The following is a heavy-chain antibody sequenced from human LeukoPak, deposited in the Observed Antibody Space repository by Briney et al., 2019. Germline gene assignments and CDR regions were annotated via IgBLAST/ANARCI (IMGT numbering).Heavy chain of an antibody. CDR1: GYTFTSYG. CDR3: ARIVVVPAAMQSWFDP. D-gene: IGHD2-2*01. V-gene: IGHV1-18*01. J-gene: IGHJ5*02. CDR2: ISVYNGNT. Sequence: ASVNVSCKASGYTFTSYGISWVRQARGQGLEWMGWISVYNGNTNYAQKFQGRVTMTTDTSTSTAYMELRSLRPDDTAVYYCARIVVVPAAMQSWFDPWGQGTLVTVSS.